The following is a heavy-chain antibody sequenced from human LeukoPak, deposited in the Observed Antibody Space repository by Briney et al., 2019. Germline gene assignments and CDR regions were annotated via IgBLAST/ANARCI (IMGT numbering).Heavy chain of an antibody. CDR3: ARGSRGRGIYGIGV. Sequence: GGSLRLSCAASGFTFSSYSMNWVRQAPGKEWVAVISYDGSNEYYADSVKGRFTISRDNSKNTLYLQMNSLRAEDTAVYYCARGSRGRGIYGIGVWGQGTTVTVSS. D-gene: IGHD3-10*01. CDR2: ISYDGSNE. J-gene: IGHJ6*02. CDR1: GFTFSSYS. V-gene: IGHV3-30*03.